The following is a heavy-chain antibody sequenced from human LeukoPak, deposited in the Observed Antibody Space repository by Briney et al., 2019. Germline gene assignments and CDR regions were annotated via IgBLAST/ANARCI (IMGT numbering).Heavy chain of an antibody. CDR3: ARDLIQATPGIAAAGGHFDY. J-gene: IGHJ4*02. CDR1: GGSISSGSYY. CDR2: IYTSGST. V-gene: IGHV4-61*02. D-gene: IGHD6-13*01. Sequence: SQTLSLTCTVSGGSISSGSYYWSWIRQPAGKGLEWIGRIYTSGSTNYNPSLKSRVTISVDTSKNQFSLKLSSVTAADTAVYYCARDLIQATPGIAAAGGHFDYWGQGTLVTVSS.